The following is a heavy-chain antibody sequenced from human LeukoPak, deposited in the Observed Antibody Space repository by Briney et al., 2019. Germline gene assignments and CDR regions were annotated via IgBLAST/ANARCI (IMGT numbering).Heavy chain of an antibody. CDR2: IYTSGST. CDR3: ARARRDLYYYGIDV. J-gene: IGHJ6*02. D-gene: IGHD5-24*01. Sequence: SETLSLTCTVSGGSISSGSYYWSWIRQPAGKGLEWIGRIYTSGSTNYNPSLKSRVTISVDTSKNQFSLKLSSVTAADTAVYYCARARRDLYYYGIDVWGQGTTVTVSS. CDR1: GGSISSGSYY. V-gene: IGHV4-61*02.